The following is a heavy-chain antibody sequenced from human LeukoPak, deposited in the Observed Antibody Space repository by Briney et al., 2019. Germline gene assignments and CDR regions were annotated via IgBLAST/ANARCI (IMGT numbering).Heavy chain of an antibody. CDR3: ARGYYGSGSYLG. J-gene: IGHJ4*02. D-gene: IGHD3-10*01. Sequence: SETLSLTCTVSGXSISSYYGSWIRQPPGKGLELIGHIYYLGSTNYNPSLKSRVTISIDTSKNQFSLNLNSLTAADTAVYYCARGYYGSGSYLGWGQGTLVTVSS. CDR1: GXSISSYY. CDR2: IYYLGST. V-gene: IGHV4-59*01.